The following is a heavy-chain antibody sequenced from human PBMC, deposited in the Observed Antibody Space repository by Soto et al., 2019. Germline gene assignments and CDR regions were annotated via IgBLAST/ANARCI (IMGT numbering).Heavy chain of an antibody. Sequence: ASVKVSCKASGGTFSSYTISWVRQAPGQGLEWMGRIIPILGIANYAQKFQGRVTITADKSTSTAYMELSSLRSEDTAVYYCARDSRSLELDYYYYYMDVWGKGTTVTVSS. V-gene: IGHV1-69*04. CDR1: GGTFSSYT. CDR3: ARDSRSLELDYYYYYMDV. CDR2: IIPILGIA. D-gene: IGHD1-7*01. J-gene: IGHJ6*03.